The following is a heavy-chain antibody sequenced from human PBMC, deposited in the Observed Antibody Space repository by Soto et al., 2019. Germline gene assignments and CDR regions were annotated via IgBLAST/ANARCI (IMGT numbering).Heavy chain of an antibody. CDR1: GFSLSTSGVG. Sequence: QITLKESGPTLVKPTQTLTLTCTFSGFSLSTSGVGVGWIRQPPGKALEWLALIYWDDDKRYSPSLKSRLTITNDTSKNQVVLTMTNMHPVDTATYYCAHRHFSMTVRYFDYWGQGTLVTVSS. J-gene: IGHJ4*02. D-gene: IGHD2-2*01. CDR3: AHRHFSMTVRYFDY. V-gene: IGHV2-5*02. CDR2: IYWDDDK.